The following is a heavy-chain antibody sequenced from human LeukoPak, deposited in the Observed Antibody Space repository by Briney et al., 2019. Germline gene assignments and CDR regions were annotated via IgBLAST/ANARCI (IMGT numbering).Heavy chain of an antibody. CDR2: ISSNGGST. CDR1: GLTFSSYA. V-gene: IGHV3-64*01. CDR3: ARRGFDLHDAFDI. Sequence: GGSLRLSCAASGLTFSSYAMHWVRQAPGKGLEYVSAISSNGGSTYYANSVKGRFTISRDNSKNTLYLQMGSLRAEDMAVYYCARRGFDLHDAFDIWGQGTMVTVSS. D-gene: IGHD3-9*01. J-gene: IGHJ3*02.